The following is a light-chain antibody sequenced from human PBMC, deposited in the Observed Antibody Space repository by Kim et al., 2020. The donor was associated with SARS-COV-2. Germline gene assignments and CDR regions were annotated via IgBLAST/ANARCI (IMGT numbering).Light chain of an antibody. CDR1: STNIAYNY. CDR3: AAWDDSLSGVV. V-gene: IGLV1-47*01. CDR2: SNN. Sequence: QSVLTQPPSASGTPGQRVTISCSGSSTNIAYNYVYWYRQLPGAAPQVLIYSNNQRPSGVPDRFSGSKSGTSASLAISGLRSEDEADYYCAAWDDSLSGVVFGGGTKVTVL. J-gene: IGLJ2*01.